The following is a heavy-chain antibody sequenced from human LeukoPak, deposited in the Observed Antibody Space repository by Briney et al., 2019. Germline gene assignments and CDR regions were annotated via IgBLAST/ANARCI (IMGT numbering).Heavy chain of an antibody. V-gene: IGHV3-21*04. D-gene: IGHD2-2*01. Sequence: GGSLRLSCAASGFTFSSYSMNWVRQAPGKGLEWVSSISSSSSYIYYADSVKGRFTISRDNSKNTLYLQMNSLRAEDTAVYYCAKETVVPAARSTYYFDYWGQGTLVTVSS. J-gene: IGHJ4*02. CDR3: AKETVVPAARSTYYFDY. CDR2: ISSSSSYI. CDR1: GFTFSSYS.